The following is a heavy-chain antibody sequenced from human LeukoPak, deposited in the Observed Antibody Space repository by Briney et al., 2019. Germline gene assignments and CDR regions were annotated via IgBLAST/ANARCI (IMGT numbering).Heavy chain of an antibody. CDR1: GGSISSSNYY. D-gene: IGHD1-26*01. J-gene: IGHJ5*02. CDR3: ARDSGSYPHWFAP. Sequence: SETLSLTCTVSGGSISSSNYYWGWMRQPPEKRLEWIGYIFYSGITNYNPSLKSRVTISVDTSKKQFSLKLTSVTAADTAVYYCARDSGSYPHWFAPWGQGTLVTVSS. CDR2: IFYSGIT. V-gene: IGHV4-61*01.